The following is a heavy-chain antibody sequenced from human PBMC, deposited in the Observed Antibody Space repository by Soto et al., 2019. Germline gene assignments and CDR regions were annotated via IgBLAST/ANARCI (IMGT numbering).Heavy chain of an antibody. Sequence: NPSETLSLTCAVYGGSFSGYYWSWIRQPPGKGLEWIGEINHSGSTNYNPSLKSRVTISVDTSKNQFSLKLSSVTAADTAVYYCARGYRPLGYSYGYRSGFYYYYYMDVWGKGTTVTVSS. CDR3: ARGYRPLGYSYGYRSGFYYYYYMDV. CDR1: GGSFSGYY. D-gene: IGHD5-18*01. J-gene: IGHJ6*03. V-gene: IGHV4-34*01. CDR2: INHSGST.